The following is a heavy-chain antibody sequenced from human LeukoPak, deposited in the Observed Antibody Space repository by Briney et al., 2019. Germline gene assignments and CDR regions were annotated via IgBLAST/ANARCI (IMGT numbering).Heavy chain of an antibody. V-gene: IGHV3-48*04. Sequence: PGGSLRLSCAASGFTFSSYSMNWVRQAPGKGLEWVSYISSSSSTIYYADSVKGRFTISRDNAKNSLYLQMNSLRAKHTAVYYCARMAAAGTSEYFQHWGQGTLVTVSS. J-gene: IGHJ1*01. CDR2: ISSSSSTI. CDR3: ARMAAAGTSEYFQH. CDR1: GFTFSSYS. D-gene: IGHD6-13*01.